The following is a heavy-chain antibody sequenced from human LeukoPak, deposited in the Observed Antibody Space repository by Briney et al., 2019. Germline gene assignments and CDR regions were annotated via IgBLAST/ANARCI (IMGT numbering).Heavy chain of an antibody. D-gene: IGHD5-18*01. Sequence: SVKVSCTASGGTFSSFAISWVRQAPGQGLEWMGRIFPTLGTANYAPKFQGRVTITAAKSTSTAYMELSSLRSEDTAVYYCAKDEGYTNLPDNWGQGTLVTVSS. CDR1: GGTFSSFA. CDR3: AKDEGYTNLPDN. CDR2: IFPTLGTA. V-gene: IGHV1-69*04. J-gene: IGHJ4*02.